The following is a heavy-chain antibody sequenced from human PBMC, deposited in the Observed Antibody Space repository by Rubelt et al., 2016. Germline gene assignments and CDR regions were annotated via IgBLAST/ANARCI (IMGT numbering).Heavy chain of an antibody. V-gene: IGHV3-53*01. D-gene: IGHD2-21*02. CDR1: GFTVSSNY. CDR3: AKWKMVVTTRGFDD. J-gene: IGHJ4*02. Sequence: EVQLVESGGGLIQPGGSLRLSCAASGFTVSSNYMSWVRQAPGKGLEWVSVIRSDGSTDYADSVKGRFTISRDNTGNTLFLQMNSLRAEDTAVYYCAKWKMVVTTRGFDDWGQGTLVTVCS. CDR2: IRSDGST.